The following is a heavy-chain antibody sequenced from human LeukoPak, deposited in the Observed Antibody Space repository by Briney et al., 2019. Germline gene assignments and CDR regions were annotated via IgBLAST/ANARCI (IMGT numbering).Heavy chain of an antibody. D-gene: IGHD1-26*01. Sequence: SETLSLTCTIYGGPFNGYYWSWIRQPPGKGLEWIGEINHSGTTNYNPSLESRVTTSVDTSKNQFSLKLSSMTAADTAVYYCARGGSYPTSNDYWGQGTLVTVSS. CDR1: GGPFNGYY. CDR2: INHSGTT. CDR3: ARGGSYPTSNDY. J-gene: IGHJ4*02. V-gene: IGHV4-34*01.